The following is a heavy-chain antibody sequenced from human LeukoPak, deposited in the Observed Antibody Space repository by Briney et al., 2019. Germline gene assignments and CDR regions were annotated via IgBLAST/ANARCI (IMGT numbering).Heavy chain of an antibody. Sequence: SETLSLTCTVSGGSISSSSYYWGWIRQPPGKGLEGIRSLYYSASTYYNPSLKVPVTISVDTSKNQFSLKLSSVTAADTAVYYCASGPGYCSGGSCYSFDYWGQGTLVTVSS. CDR2: LYYSAST. CDR1: GGSISSSSYY. D-gene: IGHD2-15*01. V-gene: IGHV4-39*01. CDR3: ASGPGYCSGGSCYSFDY. J-gene: IGHJ4*02.